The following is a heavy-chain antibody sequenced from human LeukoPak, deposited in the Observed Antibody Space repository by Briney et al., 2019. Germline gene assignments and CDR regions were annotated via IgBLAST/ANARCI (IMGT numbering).Heavy chain of an antibody. CDR1: GGTFSSYA. Sequence: SVKVSCKASGGTFSSYAISWVRQAPGQGLEWMGGIIHIFGPANYAQKFQGRVTITADESTSTAYMELSSLRSEDTAVYYCARGYYGSGSYYHYYYGMDVWGKGTTVTVSS. V-gene: IGHV1-69*13. D-gene: IGHD3-10*01. CDR2: IIHIFGPA. CDR3: ARGYYGSGSYYHYYYGMDV. J-gene: IGHJ6*04.